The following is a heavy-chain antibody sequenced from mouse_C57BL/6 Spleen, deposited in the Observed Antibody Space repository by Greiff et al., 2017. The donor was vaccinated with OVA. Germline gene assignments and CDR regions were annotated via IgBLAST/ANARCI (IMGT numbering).Heavy chain of an antibody. J-gene: IGHJ4*01. V-gene: IGHV6-3*01. CDR1: GFTFSNYW. CDR3: TGTVDAMDD. D-gene: IGHD1-1*01. Sequence: EVKLLESGGGLVQPGGSMKLSCVASGFTFSNYWMNWVRQSPEKGLEWVAQIRLKSDNYATHYAESVKGRFTISRDDSKSSVYLQMNNVRAEDTGMYYCTGTVDAMDDWGQGTSVTVSS. CDR2: IRLKSDNYAT.